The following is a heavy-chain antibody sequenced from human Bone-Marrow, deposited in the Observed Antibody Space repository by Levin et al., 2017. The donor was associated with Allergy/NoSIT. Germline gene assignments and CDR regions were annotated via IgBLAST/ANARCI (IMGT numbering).Heavy chain of an antibody. CDR1: GFTFSGLD. CDR2: ITDKASGYAT. Sequence: GESLKISCAASGFTFSGLDIHWVRQASGKGLEWVGRITDKASGYATAYISSVQGRFTVSRDDSKNTAYLQMNNLETEDTAVYYCGFDFWSGTEDNMDVWGKGTTVTVSS. D-gene: IGHD3-3*01. CDR3: GFDFWSGTEDNMDV. J-gene: IGHJ6*03. V-gene: IGHV3-73*01.